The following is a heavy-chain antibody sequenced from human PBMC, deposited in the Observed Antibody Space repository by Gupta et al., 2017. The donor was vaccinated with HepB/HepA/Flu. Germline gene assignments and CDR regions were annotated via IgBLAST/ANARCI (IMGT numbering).Heavy chain of an antibody. CDR3: AKRITIFGVVITSGGMDV. CDR1: GFTFSSYG. Sequence: QVQLVESGGGVVQPGRSLRLSCAASGFTFSSYGMHWVRQAPGKGLEWVAVISYDGSNKYYADSVKGRFTISRDNSKNTLYLQMNSLRAEDTAVYYCAKRITIFGVVITSGGMDVWGQGTTVTVSS. J-gene: IGHJ6*02. V-gene: IGHV3-30*18. D-gene: IGHD3-3*01. CDR2: ISYDGSNK.